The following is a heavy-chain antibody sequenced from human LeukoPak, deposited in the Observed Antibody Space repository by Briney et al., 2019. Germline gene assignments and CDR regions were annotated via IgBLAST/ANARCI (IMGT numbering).Heavy chain of an antibody. CDR3: ARDLYSGSYEDFYFDY. CDR1: GFTFGSYG. CDR2: IKQDGSEK. V-gene: IGHV3-7*01. D-gene: IGHD1-26*01. J-gene: IGHJ4*02. Sequence: GGSLRLSCAASGFTFGSYGMSWVRQAPGKGLEWVANIKQDGSEKYYVDSVKGRFTISRDNAKNSLYLQMNSLRAEDTAVYYCARDLYSGSYEDFYFDYWGQGTLVTVSS.